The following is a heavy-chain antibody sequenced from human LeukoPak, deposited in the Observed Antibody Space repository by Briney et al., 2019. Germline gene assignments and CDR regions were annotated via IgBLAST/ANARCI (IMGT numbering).Heavy chain of an antibody. D-gene: IGHD6-19*01. Sequence: GGSLRLSCAASGFTFSSYAMSWVRQAPGKGLEWVSAISGSGGSTYCADSVKGRFTISRDNSKNTLYLQMNSLRAEDTAVYYCAKSQDWYSSGWYDYWGQGTLVTVSS. V-gene: IGHV3-23*01. CDR3: AKSQDWYSSGWYDY. CDR2: ISGSGGST. J-gene: IGHJ4*02. CDR1: GFTFSSYA.